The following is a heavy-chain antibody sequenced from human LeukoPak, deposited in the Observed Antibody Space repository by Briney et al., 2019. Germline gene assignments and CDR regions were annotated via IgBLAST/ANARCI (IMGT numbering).Heavy chain of an antibody. V-gene: IGHV1-46*01. J-gene: IGHJ4*02. CDR1: GYTFTSYY. CDR2: INPSGGST. Sequence: ASVKVSCKASGYTFTSYYMHWVRQAPGQGLEWMGIINPSGGSTSHAQKFQGRVTMTRDMSTSTAYMELSSLRSEDTAVYYCASRPDYYDSSGYYRDYWGEGALVTVSS. D-gene: IGHD3-22*01. CDR3: ASRPDYYDSSGYYRDY.